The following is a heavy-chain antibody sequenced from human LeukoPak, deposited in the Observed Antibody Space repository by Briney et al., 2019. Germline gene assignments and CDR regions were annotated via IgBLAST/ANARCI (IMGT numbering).Heavy chain of an antibody. CDR1: GFTFISYG. Sequence: GGSLRLSCAASGFTFISYGMHWVRQAPGKGLEWVAFIRYDGSNKYYADSVKGRFTVSRDNSKNTLYLQMNSLTVEDTAIYYCAKNADRGAYCRGGSCYPYYYYYMDVWGTGTTVTISS. D-gene: IGHD2-15*01. CDR2: IRYDGSNK. V-gene: IGHV3-30*02. J-gene: IGHJ6*03. CDR3: AKNADRGAYCRGGSCYPYYYYYMDV.